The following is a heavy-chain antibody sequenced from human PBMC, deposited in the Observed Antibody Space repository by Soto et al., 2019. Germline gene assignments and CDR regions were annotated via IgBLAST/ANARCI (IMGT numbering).Heavy chain of an antibody. J-gene: IGHJ5*02. D-gene: IGHD3-22*01. CDR3: ARSSEGWGVDP. V-gene: IGHV4-39*01. Sequence: SETLSLTCTVSGGSISSSSYYWGWIRQPPGKGLEWIGSIYYSGSTYYNPSLKSRVTISVDTSKNQFSLKLSSVTAADTAVYYCARSSEGWGVDPWGQGTLVTVSS. CDR1: GGSISSSSYY. CDR2: IYYSGST.